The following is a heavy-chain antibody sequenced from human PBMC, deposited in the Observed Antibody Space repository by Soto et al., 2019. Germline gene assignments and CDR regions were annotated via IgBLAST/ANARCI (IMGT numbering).Heavy chain of an antibody. V-gene: IGHV3-7*01. Sequence: EVQLVESGGGLVQPGGSLRLSCAASGFTFSSYWMSWVRQAPGQGLEWVANIKQDGSEKYYVDSVKGRFTISRDNAKNSLYLQMNSLRAEDTAVYYCASTIFGVVTYYFDYWGQGTLVTVSS. D-gene: IGHD3-3*01. CDR2: IKQDGSEK. J-gene: IGHJ4*02. CDR1: GFTFSSYW. CDR3: ASTIFGVVTYYFDY.